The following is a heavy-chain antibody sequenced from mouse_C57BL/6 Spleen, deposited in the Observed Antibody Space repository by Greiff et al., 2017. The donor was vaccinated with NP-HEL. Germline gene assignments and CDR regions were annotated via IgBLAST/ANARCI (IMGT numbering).Heavy chain of an antibody. Sequence: QVQQQQPGTELVKPGASVKLSCKASGYTFTSYWMHWVKQRPGQGLEWIGNINPSNGGTNYNEKFKSKATLTVDKSSSTAYMQLSSLTSEDSAVYYCARLATVVPYWYFDVWGTGTTVTVSS. J-gene: IGHJ1*03. CDR3: ARLATVVPYWYFDV. CDR2: INPSNGGT. CDR1: GYTFTSYW. V-gene: IGHV1-53*01. D-gene: IGHD1-1*01.